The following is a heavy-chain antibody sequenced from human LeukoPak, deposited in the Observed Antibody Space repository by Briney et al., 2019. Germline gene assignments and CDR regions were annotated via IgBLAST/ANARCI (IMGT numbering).Heavy chain of an antibody. V-gene: IGHV3-7*01. J-gene: IGHJ5*02. D-gene: IGHD6-13*01. CDR2: IKEDGTKK. CDR1: GFTFNTFW. Sequence: GGSLRLSCAASGFTFNTFWRSWVRQTPGKGLEWVANIKEDGTKKYYVDSVKGRFTISRDNAENSLYLQMNSLRAEDTAVYYCARDAAGYDPLGQGTLVTVSS. CDR3: ARDAAGYDP.